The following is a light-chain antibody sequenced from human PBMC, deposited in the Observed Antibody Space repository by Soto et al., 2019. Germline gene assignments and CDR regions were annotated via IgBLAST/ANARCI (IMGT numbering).Light chain of an antibody. J-gene: IGKJ1*01. V-gene: IGKV3-15*01. CDR3: QQYNNWLT. CDR1: QSVASD. CDR2: GAS. Sequence: EIWLARSPGTLCESRGAGVSLSCRASQSVASDVAWYQQRPGQAPRLLIYGASTRATGIPARFSGSGSGTEFTLAISSLQSEDFAVYYCQQYNNWLTFAQGTKVAIK.